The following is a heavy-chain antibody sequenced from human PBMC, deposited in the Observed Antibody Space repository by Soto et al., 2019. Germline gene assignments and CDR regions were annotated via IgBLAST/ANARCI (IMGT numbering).Heavy chain of an antibody. J-gene: IGHJ4*02. D-gene: IGHD6-13*01. V-gene: IGHV4-31*03. CDR3: ARSVKQGPGFDY. CDR1: GGSISSGGYY. CDR2: IYYSGST. Sequence: SETPSLTCTVSGGSISSGGYYWSWIRQHPGKGLEWIGYIYYSGSTYYNPSLKSRVTISVDTSKNQFSLKLSSVTAADTAVYYCARSVKQGPGFDYWGQGTLVTVSS.